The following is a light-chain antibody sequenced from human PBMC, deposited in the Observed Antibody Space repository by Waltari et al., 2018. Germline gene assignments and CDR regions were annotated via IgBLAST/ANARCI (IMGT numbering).Light chain of an antibody. CDR3: QKYGTLPAT. V-gene: IGKV3-20*01. J-gene: IGKJ1*01. Sequence: DIVLTQSPGTLSLSPGESATLSCRASQSVSRPLAWYQQKPGQAPRLLIYDASTRATGIPDRFSGSGSGTDFSLTISRLEPEDFAVYYCQKYGTLPATFGQGTKVEIK. CDR1: QSVSRP. CDR2: DAS.